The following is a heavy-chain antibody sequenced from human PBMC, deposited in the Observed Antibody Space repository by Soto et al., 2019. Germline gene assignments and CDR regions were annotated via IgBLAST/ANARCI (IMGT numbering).Heavy chain of an antibody. J-gene: IGHJ5*02. Sequence: PGGSLRLSCAASGFTFSSYSMNWVRQAPGKGLEWVSYISSSSSTIYYADSVKGRFTISRDNAKNSLYLQMNSLRAEDTAVYYCARAYYYDSSGYLNWFEPWGQGTLVTVSS. D-gene: IGHD3-22*01. CDR2: ISSSSSTI. CDR3: ARAYYYDSSGYLNWFEP. CDR1: GFTFSSYS. V-gene: IGHV3-48*01.